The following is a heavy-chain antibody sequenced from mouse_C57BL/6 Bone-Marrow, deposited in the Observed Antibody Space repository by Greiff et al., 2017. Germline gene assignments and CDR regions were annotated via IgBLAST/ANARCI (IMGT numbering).Heavy chain of an antibody. V-gene: IGHV1-69*01. D-gene: IGHD1-1*01. Sequence: QVQLQQPGAELVMPGASVKLSCQASGYTFTSYWMHWVKQRPGQGLEWIGEIDPSDSSPNYHHKFQGKSTLPVAKSSSTAYMQLSRLTSEDSAVYFGAREAITTVVATEWYFDVWGTGTTVTVSS. CDR1: GYTFTSYW. CDR2: IDPSDSSP. J-gene: IGHJ1*03. CDR3: AREAITTVVATEWYFDV.